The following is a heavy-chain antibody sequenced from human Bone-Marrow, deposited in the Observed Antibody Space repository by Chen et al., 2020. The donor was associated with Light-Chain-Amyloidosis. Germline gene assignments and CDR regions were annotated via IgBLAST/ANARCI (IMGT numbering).Heavy chain of an antibody. V-gene: IGHV5-51*01. CDR1: GYTFPNYW. J-gene: IGHJ4*02. CDR2: IYPDSDA. CDR3: ARRRDGYNFDY. Sequence: EVQLEQSGPEVKKPGESLKISCKGSGYTFPNYWIGWVRQMPGKGLEWMGVIYPDSDARYSPSFEGQVTISADKSITTAYLQWRSLKASDTAMYYCARRRDGYNFDYWGQGTLVTVSS. D-gene: IGHD5-12*01.